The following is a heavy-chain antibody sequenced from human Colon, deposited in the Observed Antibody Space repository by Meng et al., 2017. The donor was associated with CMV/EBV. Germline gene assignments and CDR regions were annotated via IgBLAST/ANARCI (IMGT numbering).Heavy chain of an antibody. CDR3: AKGSLEWLYYGMDV. Sequence: GGSLRLSCAASGFTFSTYAMHWVRQAPGKGLEWVAVMSYDGTTKYYADSVEGRFTISRDNSKNMLYMQMKSLKTQDTAVYYCAKGSLEWLYYGMDVWGQGTTVTVSS. CDR2: MSYDGTTK. D-gene: IGHD3-3*01. J-gene: IGHJ6*02. V-gene: IGHV3-30-3*01. CDR1: GFTFSTYA.